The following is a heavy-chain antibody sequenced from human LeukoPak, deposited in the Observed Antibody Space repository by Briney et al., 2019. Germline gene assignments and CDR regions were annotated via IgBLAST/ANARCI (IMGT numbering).Heavy chain of an antibody. V-gene: IGHV4-61*02. CDR3: ARGFPAVAQGADY. CDR1: GGSISSGSYY. J-gene: IGHJ4*02. CDR2: IYTSGST. D-gene: IGHD6-19*01. Sequence: SQTLSLTCTVSGGSISSGSYYWSWIRQPAGKGLEWIGRIYTSGSTNYNPSLKSRVTISVDTSKNQFSLKLSSVTAADTAVYYCARGFPAVAQGADYWGQGTLVTVSS.